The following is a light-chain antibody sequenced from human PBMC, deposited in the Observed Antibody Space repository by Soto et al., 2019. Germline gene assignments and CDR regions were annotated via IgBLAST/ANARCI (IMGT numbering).Light chain of an antibody. V-gene: IGKV3-20*01. CDR3: QQYNTWHRT. CDR2: GAS. J-gene: IGKJ1*01. Sequence: EIVLTQSPGTLSLSPGERATLSCRTSQSVSNNYLAWYQQKPGQAPRLLIYGASSRATGVPDRFSGSGSGTDFTLSISRLEPEDFAVYYCQQYNTWHRTFGQGTKVDIK. CDR1: QSVSNNY.